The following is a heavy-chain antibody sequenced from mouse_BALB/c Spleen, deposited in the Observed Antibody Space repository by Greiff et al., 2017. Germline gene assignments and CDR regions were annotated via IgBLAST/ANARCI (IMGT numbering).Heavy chain of an antibody. Sequence: EVKLEESGPSLVKPSQTLSLTCSVTGDSITSGYWNWIRKFPGNKLEYMGYISYSGSTYYNPSLKRRISITRDTSKNQYYLQLNSVTTEDPATYYCARYNWEKGYYAMDYWGQGTSVTVSS. CDR3: ARYNWEKGYYAMDY. J-gene: IGHJ4*01. V-gene: IGHV3-8*02. D-gene: IGHD4-1*01. CDR2: ISYSGST. CDR1: GDSITSGY.